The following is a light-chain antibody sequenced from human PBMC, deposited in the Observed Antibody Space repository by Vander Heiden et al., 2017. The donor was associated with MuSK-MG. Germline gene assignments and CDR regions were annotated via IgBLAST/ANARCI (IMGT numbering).Light chain of an antibody. CDR1: QGISNS. J-gene: IGKJ4*01. CDR2: AAS. V-gene: IGKV1-NL1*01. CDR3: QQYYSTPVLT. Sequence: DIQMTQSPSSLSASVGDRVTITCRASQGISNSLAWYQQKPGKAPKLLLYAASRLESGVPSRFSGSGSGTDYTLTISSLQPEDFAPYYCQQYYSTPVLTFGAGTKVEIK.